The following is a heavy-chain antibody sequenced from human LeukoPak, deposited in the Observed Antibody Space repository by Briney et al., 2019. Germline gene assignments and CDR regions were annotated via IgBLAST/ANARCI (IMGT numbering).Heavy chain of an antibody. V-gene: IGHV4-34*01. CDR3: ARLGTTVTTGLSDWFDP. CDR1: GGSFSGYY. Sequence: KASETLSLTCAVYGGSFSGYYWSWIRQPPGKGLEWIGEINHSGSTNYNPSLKSRVTISVDTSKNQFSLKLSSVTAADTAVYYCARLGTTVTTGLSDWFDPWGQGTLVTVSS. D-gene: IGHD4-17*01. J-gene: IGHJ5*02. CDR2: INHSGST.